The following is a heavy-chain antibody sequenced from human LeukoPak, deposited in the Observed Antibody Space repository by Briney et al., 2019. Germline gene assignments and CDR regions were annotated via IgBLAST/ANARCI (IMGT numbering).Heavy chain of an antibody. CDR3: ARVREMATLDFDY. J-gene: IGHJ4*02. D-gene: IGHD5-24*01. CDR1: GYTFTSYD. Sequence: GASVKVSCKASGYTFTSYDINWVRQATGQGLEWMGGIIPIFGTANYAQKFQGRVTITADESTSTAYMELSSLRSEDTAVYYCARVREMATLDFDYWGQGTLVTVSS. V-gene: IGHV1-69*13. CDR2: IIPIFGTA.